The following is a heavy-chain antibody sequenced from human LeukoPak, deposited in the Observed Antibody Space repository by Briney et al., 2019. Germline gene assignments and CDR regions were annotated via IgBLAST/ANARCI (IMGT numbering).Heavy chain of an antibody. V-gene: IGHV1-18*01. D-gene: IGHD6-19*01. J-gene: IGHJ4*02. CDR2: ISAYNGNT. Sequence: GASVKVSCKASGYTFTSYGISWVRQAPGQGLEWMGWISAYNGNTNYARKLQGRVTMTTDTSTSTAYMELRSLRSDDTAVYYCARGLWPTVAGYFDYWGQGTLVTVSS. CDR3: ARGLWPTVAGYFDY. CDR1: GYTFTSYG.